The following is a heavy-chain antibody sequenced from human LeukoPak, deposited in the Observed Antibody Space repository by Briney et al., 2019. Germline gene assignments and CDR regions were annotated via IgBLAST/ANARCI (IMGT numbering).Heavy chain of an antibody. Sequence: GESLKISCKGSGYSFTSYWIGWVRQMPGKGLEWMGIIYPVDSDTRYSPSFQGQVTISADKSISTAYLQWSSLKASDTAMHYCARRPHCSGGSCYSPFDYWGQGTLVTVSS. J-gene: IGHJ4*02. CDR2: IYPVDSDT. CDR3: ARRPHCSGGSCYSPFDY. CDR1: GYSFTSYW. D-gene: IGHD2-15*01. V-gene: IGHV5-51*01.